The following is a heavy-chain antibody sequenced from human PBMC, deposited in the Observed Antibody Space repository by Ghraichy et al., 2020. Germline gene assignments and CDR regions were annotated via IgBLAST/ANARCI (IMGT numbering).Heavy chain of an antibody. J-gene: IGHJ4*01. CDR1: GFTFGDYA. D-gene: IGHD7-27*01. Sequence: GGSLRLSCTASGFTFGDYAMSWVRQAPGRELEWGVFIRSQAYGGTTEYAASVKGIVTISRDDSNSIAYLQMNSLTTEDTAVYYCTRVNDGDFGPIDYWGQGTMVTVSS. CDR2: IRSQAYGGTT. CDR3: TRVNDGDFGPIDY. V-gene: IGHV3-49*04.